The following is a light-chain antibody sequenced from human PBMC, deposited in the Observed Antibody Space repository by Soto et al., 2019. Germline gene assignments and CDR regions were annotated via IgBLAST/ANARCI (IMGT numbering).Light chain of an antibody. CDR2: LGS. CDR1: QSLLHSNGHND. J-gene: IGKJ1*01. V-gene: IGKV2-28*01. CDR3: MQSLQFPMT. Sequence: IVLTQSPLSLPVTPGEPASISCRSSQSLLHSNGHNDLDWYLQKPGQSPQFLIYLGSNRASGVPDRFSGSGSGTQFTLRISRVDTEDGCRYGCMQSLQFPMTCRQGPRRQIK.